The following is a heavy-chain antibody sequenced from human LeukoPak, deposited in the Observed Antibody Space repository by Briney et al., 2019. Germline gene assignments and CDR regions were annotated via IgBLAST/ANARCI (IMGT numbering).Heavy chain of an antibody. CDR2: INPNSGGT. Sequence: GASVNVSCKSSGYTFTGYYMHWVRQAPGQGLEWVGWINPNSGGTNSAQKFQGRATMTRATSSSTACMELSRLRSDATAVYCCAREGVVPAASNDYWGQGTLVTVSS. J-gene: IGHJ4*02. V-gene: IGHV1-2*02. CDR3: AREGVVPAASNDY. D-gene: IGHD2-2*01. CDR1: GYTFTGYY.